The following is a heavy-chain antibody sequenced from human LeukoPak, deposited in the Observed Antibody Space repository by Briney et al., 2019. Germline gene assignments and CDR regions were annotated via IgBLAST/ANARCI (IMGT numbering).Heavy chain of an antibody. Sequence: GGSLRLSCAGSGFSFGTYSMNWVRQAPGKGLEWVAGISAGGGSTYYADSVKGRFTISRDNSKNMLYLQLNSLRAEDTAVYYCAKGDPPTYYDILTGQDYWGQGTLVTVSS. D-gene: IGHD3-9*01. V-gene: IGHV3-23*01. CDR2: ISAGGGST. CDR1: GFSFGTYS. CDR3: AKGDPPTYYDILTGQDY. J-gene: IGHJ4*02.